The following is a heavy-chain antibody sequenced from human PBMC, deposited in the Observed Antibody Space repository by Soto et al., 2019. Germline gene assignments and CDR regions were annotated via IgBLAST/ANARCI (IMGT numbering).Heavy chain of an antibody. J-gene: IGHJ4*02. D-gene: IGHD5-18*01. V-gene: IGHV4-30-2*02. CDR2: IYHSGST. CDR1: GGSISSGGYS. CDR3: ARMWIQLWPRGFDY. Sequence: QLQLQESGSGLVKPSQTLSLTCAVSGGSISSGGYSWSWIRQPPGKGLEWIGYIYHSGSTYYNPSLKSRVTISVDTSKNQFSLKLSSVTAADTAVYYCARMWIQLWPRGFDYWGQGTLVTVSS.